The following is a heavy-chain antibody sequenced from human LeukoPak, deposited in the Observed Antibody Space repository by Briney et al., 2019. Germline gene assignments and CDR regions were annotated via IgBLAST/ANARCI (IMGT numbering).Heavy chain of an antibody. CDR1: GFTFTSYS. D-gene: IGHD1-26*01. J-gene: IGHJ4*02. CDR3: AKGGKWDVTPFDY. Sequence: GGSLRLSCAASGFTFTSYSKNWVRQAPGKGLEWVSTISGGGGSTYYADSVKGRFTISRDNSKNTLYLQVNSLRAEDTTVYYCAKGGKWDVTPFDYWGQGTLVTVSS. V-gene: IGHV3-23*01. CDR2: ISGGGGST.